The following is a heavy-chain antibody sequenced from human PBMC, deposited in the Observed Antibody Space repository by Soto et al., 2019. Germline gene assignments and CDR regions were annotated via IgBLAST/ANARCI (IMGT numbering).Heavy chain of an antibody. Sequence: QITLKESGHTLVKPTQMLTLTCTFSGFSLNTRGVGVGWIRQPPGGAPEWLALIYWDDDKRYSPSLRSRLTITKDTSKNQVVLTMTTMEPLDTGTYYCAHTYSSSPDDGFDVWGQGTRVTVSS. J-gene: IGHJ3*01. V-gene: IGHV2-5*02. CDR2: IYWDDDK. CDR1: GFSLNTRGVG. D-gene: IGHD6-6*01. CDR3: AHTYSSSPDDGFDV.